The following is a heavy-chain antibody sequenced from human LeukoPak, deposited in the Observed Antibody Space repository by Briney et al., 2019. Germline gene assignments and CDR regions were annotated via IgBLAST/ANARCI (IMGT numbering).Heavy chain of an antibody. J-gene: IGHJ4*02. Sequence: GESLKISCKGSGYSFTSYGISWVRQAPGQGLEWMGWISAYNGNTNYAQKLQGRVTMTTDTSTSTAYMELRSLRSDDTAVYYCARELTTVTTLYDYWGQGTLVTVSS. CDR1: GYSFTSYG. CDR3: ARELTTVTTLYDY. D-gene: IGHD4-17*01. CDR2: ISAYNGNT. V-gene: IGHV1-18*01.